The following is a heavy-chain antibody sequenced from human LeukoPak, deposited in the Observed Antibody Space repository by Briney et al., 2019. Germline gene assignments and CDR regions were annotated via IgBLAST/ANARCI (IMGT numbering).Heavy chain of an antibody. CDR1: GDSISSDW. CDR2: ISRGGTT. D-gene: IGHD3-16*01. V-gene: IGHV4-4*02. CDR3: ASQTLYGYVWGPA. Sequence: SETLSLTCAVSGDSISSDWYSWVRQPPGKGLEWIGEISRGGTTNYNPSVKSRVTIFLDMSKNHLSLKLGSVTAADTAVYYCASQTLYGYVWGPAWGQGALVIVSS. J-gene: IGHJ5*02.